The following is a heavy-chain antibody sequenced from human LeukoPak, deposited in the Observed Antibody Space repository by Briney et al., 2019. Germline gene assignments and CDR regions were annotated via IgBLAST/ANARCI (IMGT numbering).Heavy chain of an antibody. D-gene: IGHD3-10*01. V-gene: IGHV3-7*01. Sequence: PGGTLRLSCAASGFIFSNYWMSWVRQAPGKGLEWVANIKQDGSAKYYVDSVKGRFTISRDNAKNSLYLQMSSLSAEDTAVYCCARGVIIRGWLDHWGQGTLVTVSS. J-gene: IGHJ5*02. CDR2: IKQDGSAK. CDR3: ARGVIIRGWLDH. CDR1: GFIFSNYW.